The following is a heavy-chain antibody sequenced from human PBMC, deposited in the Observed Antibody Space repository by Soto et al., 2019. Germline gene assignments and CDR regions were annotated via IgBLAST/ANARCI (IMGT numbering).Heavy chain of an antibody. J-gene: IGHJ4*02. CDR3: ARSLGYYDSSAPGY. V-gene: IGHV1-18*01. Sequence: GASVKVSCKASGYTFTSYGISWVRQAPGQGLEWMGWISAYNGNTNYAQEFQGRVTMTTDTSTSTAYMELRSLRSDDTAVYYCARSLGYYDSSAPGYWGQGTLVTVSS. D-gene: IGHD3-22*01. CDR1: GYTFTSYG. CDR2: ISAYNGNT.